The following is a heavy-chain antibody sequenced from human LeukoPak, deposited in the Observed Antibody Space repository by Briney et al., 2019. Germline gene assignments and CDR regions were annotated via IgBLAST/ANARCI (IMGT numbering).Heavy chain of an antibody. CDR1: GFPFSSYG. CDR3: AGSWFYRDYFEC. Sequence: SLRLSCAASGFPFSSYGMHWVRQAPGKGLEWVAVLSYDGSNEYYADSVKGRFTISRDNSKNTLYLQMNSLGVEDTAVYYCAGSWFYRDYFECWGQGTLVTVSS. CDR2: LSYDGSNE. D-gene: IGHD3-10*01. V-gene: IGHV3-30*03. J-gene: IGHJ4*02.